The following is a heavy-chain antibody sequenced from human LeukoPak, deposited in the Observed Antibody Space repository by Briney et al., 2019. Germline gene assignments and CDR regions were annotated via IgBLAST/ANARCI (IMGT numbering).Heavy chain of an antibody. J-gene: IGHJ4*02. CDR2: ISSSSSYI. Sequence: PGGSLRLSCAASGFTFSSYGMNWVRQAPGKGLEWVSSISSSSSYIYYADSVKGRFTISRDNAKNSLYLQMNSLRAEDTAVYYCARDRRSAGSSGYYDYWGQGTLVTVSS. D-gene: IGHD3-22*01. V-gene: IGHV3-21*01. CDR3: ARDRRSAGSSGYYDY. CDR1: GFTFSSYG.